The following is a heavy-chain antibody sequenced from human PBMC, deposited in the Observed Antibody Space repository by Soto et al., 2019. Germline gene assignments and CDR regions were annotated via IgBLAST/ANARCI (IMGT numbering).Heavy chain of an antibody. J-gene: IGHJ6*02. CDR3: ARSGGYSYGFPYYYYGMDV. V-gene: IGHV4-59*01. CDR2: IYYSGST. D-gene: IGHD5-18*01. Sequence: SETLSLTCTVSGGSISSYYWSWIRQPPGKGLEWIGYIYYSGSTNYNPSLKSRVTISVDTSKNQFSLKLSSVTAADTAVYYCARSGGYSYGFPYYYYGMDVWGQGTTVTAP. CDR1: GGSISSYY.